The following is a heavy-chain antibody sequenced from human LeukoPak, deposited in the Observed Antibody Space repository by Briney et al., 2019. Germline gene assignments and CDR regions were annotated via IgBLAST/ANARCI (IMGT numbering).Heavy chain of an antibody. CDR1: GGTFSNHA. CDR2: IIPIFGTA. Sequence: GASVKVSCKASGGTFSNHAVSWVRQAPGQGLEWMGGIIPIFGTANYAQKLQGRVTITADESTSTAYMELSSLRSEDTAVYYCARAHRQLERLGRYYFDYWGQGTLVTVSS. J-gene: IGHJ4*02. CDR3: ARAHRQLERLGRYYFDY. V-gene: IGHV1-69*13. D-gene: IGHD1-1*01.